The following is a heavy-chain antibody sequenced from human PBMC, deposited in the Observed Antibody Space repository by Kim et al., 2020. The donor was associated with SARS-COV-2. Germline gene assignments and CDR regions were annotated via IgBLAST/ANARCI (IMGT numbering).Heavy chain of an antibody. CDR2: INHSGST. V-gene: IGHV4-34*01. CDR3: AREPSSSWRKFDP. J-gene: IGHJ5*02. CDR1: GGSFSGYY. Sequence: SETLSLTCAVYGGSFSGYYWSWIRQPPGKGLEWIGEINHSGSTNYNPSLKSRVTISVDTSKNQFSLKLSSVTAADTAVYYCAREPSSSWRKFDPWGQGTLVTVSS. D-gene: IGHD6-13*01.